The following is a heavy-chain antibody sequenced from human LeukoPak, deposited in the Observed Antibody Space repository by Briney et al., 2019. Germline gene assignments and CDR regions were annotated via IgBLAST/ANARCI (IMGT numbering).Heavy chain of an antibody. Sequence: SETLSLTCTVSGGSISGYYWSWIRQPPGKGLEWVGFMNYTGSSNYSPSLKSRVTISLDTSKNQFSLKLSSVTAADTAVYYCARVSGYCSSTSCRGIEYWGQGTLVTVS. CDR1: GGSISGYY. J-gene: IGHJ4*02. D-gene: IGHD2-2*01. V-gene: IGHV4-59*01. CDR3: ARVSGYCSSTSCRGIEY. CDR2: MNYTGSS.